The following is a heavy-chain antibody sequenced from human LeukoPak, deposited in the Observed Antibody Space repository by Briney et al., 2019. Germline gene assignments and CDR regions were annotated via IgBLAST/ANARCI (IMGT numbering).Heavy chain of an antibody. D-gene: IGHD3-9*01. CDR3: AKDRVLRYFDWTDY. CDR2: ISYDGSNK. J-gene: IGHJ4*02. CDR1: GFTFSSYG. Sequence: PGGSLRLSCAASGFTFSSYGMHWVRQAPGKGLEWVAVISYDGSNKYYADSVKGRFTISRDNSKNTLYLQMNSLRAEDTAVYYCAKDRVLRYFDWTDYWGQGTLVTVSS. V-gene: IGHV3-30*18.